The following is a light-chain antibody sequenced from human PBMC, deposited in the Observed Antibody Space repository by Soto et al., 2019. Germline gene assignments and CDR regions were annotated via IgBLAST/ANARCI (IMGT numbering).Light chain of an antibody. Sequence: QSVLTQPPSSSGTPGQRVTISCSGSSSNIGSNYVYWYQQHPGKAPKLIIYDVSKRPSGVPDRFSGSKSGNTASLTISGLQAEDEADYYCCSYAGTYSYVFGTGTKVTVL. CDR2: DVS. J-gene: IGLJ1*01. V-gene: IGLV2-11*01. CDR3: CSYAGTYSYV. CDR1: SSNIGSNY.